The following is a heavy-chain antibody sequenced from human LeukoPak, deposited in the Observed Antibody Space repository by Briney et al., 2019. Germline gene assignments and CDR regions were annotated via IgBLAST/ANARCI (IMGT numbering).Heavy chain of an antibody. CDR3: ARGGLRVTTINILDY. Sequence: GASVKVSCKPSGYTFTSYGISWVRQAPGQGLEWMGWIRVYNGDTNYAQKFKGRVTMTTDTSINTAYMELRSLGSDDTAVYYCARGGLRVTTINILDYWGQGTLVTVSS. J-gene: IGHJ4*02. CDR1: GYTFTSYG. V-gene: IGHV1-18*01. D-gene: IGHD5-24*01. CDR2: IRVYNGDT.